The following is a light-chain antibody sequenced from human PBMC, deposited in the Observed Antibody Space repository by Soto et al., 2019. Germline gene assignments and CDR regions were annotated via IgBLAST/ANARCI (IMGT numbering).Light chain of an antibody. V-gene: IGKV1-5*03. CDR3: QQYETFSGT. Sequence: DIHMSQSPSTLSASLRDRVTITCRASPNIRSRLAWYQQKPGKTPRLLIYEASILESGVPSRFSGRGSGTEFTLTITSLQPDDFATYYCQQYETFSGTFGPGTKVDIK. J-gene: IGKJ3*01. CDR2: EAS. CDR1: PNIRSR.